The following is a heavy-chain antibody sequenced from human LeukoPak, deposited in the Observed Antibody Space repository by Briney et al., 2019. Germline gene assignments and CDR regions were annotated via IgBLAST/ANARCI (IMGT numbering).Heavy chain of an antibody. CDR3: AKTGLYSSSSRWFDP. J-gene: IGHJ5*02. CDR2: ISGSGGGT. Sequence: GGSLRLSCAASGFTFSSYGMSWVRQAPGKGLEWVSAISGSGGGTYYADSVKGRFTISRDNSKNTLYLQMNSLRAEDTAVYYCAKTGLYSSSSRWFDPWGQGTLVTVSS. CDR1: GFTFSSYG. D-gene: IGHD6-13*01. V-gene: IGHV3-23*01.